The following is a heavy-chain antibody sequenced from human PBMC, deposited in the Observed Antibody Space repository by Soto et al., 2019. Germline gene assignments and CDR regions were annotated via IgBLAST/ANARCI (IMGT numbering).Heavy chain of an antibody. V-gene: IGHV3-30*18. D-gene: IGHD2-15*01. CDR2: ISYDGSNK. CDR1: GFTFSSYG. J-gene: IGHJ4*02. Sequence: HPGGSLRLSCAASGFTFSSYGMHWVRQAPGKGLEWVAVISYDGSNKYYADSVKGRFTISRDNSKNTLYLQMNSLRAEDTAVYYCAKDQSRYCSGGSCYSGIDYWGQGTLVTVSS. CDR3: AKDQSRYCSGGSCYSGIDY.